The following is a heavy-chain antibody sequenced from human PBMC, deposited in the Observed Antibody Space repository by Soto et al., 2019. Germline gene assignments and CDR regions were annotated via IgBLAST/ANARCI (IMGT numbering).Heavy chain of an antibody. CDR3: ARDPSYGSSWYYYFDY. CDR2: IQQDGTEK. D-gene: IGHD6-13*01. J-gene: IGHJ4*02. Sequence: GALRLSCAASGFTFRSYWMTWVRQPPGKGLEWVANIQQDGTEKNYVDSVKGRFTISRDNAKNSLFLQMNSLRDEDTAVYYCARDPSYGSSWYYYFDYWGQGTPVTVSS. CDR1: GFTFRSYW. V-gene: IGHV3-7*01.